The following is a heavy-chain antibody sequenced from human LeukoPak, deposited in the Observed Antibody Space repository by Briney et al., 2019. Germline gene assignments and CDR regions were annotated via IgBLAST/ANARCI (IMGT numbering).Heavy chain of an antibody. J-gene: IGHJ4*02. CDR1: GGSFSGYY. D-gene: IGHD2-2*02. V-gene: IGHV4-34*01. CDR2: INHSGST. CDR3: ARDRRRLIVVVPAAIRPGFDY. Sequence: SETLSLTCAVYGGSFSGYYWSWIRQPPGKGLEWIGEINHSGSTNYNPSLKSRVTISVDTSKNQFSLKLSSVTAADTAVYYCARDRRRLIVVVPAAIRPGFDYWGQGTLVTVSS.